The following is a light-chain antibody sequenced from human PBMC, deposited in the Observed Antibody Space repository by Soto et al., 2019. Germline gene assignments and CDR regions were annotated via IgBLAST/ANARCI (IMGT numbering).Light chain of an antibody. J-gene: IGKJ4*01. Sequence: EIVMTQSPTTLSVSPGESATLSCRASQSVNTNLAWYHQKPGQAPGLLIYAASTRATGIPARFSGSGSGTEFTLTISSLQSEDFAVYYCQQYNNWPPLTFGGGTKVDIK. CDR1: QSVNTN. CDR3: QQYNNWPPLT. V-gene: IGKV3-15*01. CDR2: AAS.